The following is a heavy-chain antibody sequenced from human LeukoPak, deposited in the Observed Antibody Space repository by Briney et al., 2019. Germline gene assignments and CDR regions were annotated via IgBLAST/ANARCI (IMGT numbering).Heavy chain of an antibody. V-gene: IGHV3-15*01. CDR3: ITFASAAIGC. CDR2: ITDGGTT. J-gene: IGHJ4*02. CDR1: GFTFRTAW. D-gene: IGHD2-2*01. Sequence: GGSLRLSCAASGFTFRTAWMSWVRQAPGMGLEWVSRITDGGTTDYAAPVKGRFTISRDDSKNTLYLQMNSLKTDDTGVYYCITFASAAIGCWGQGTPVTVSS.